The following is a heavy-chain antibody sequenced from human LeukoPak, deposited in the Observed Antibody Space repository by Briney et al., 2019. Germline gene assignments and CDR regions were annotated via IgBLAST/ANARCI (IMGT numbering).Heavy chain of an antibody. D-gene: IGHD3-10*01. Sequence: PGGSLRLSCAASGFTFSDYYMSWIRQAPGKGLEWVSYISSSGSTIYYADSVKGRFTISRDNAKNSLYLQMNSLRAEDTAVYYCASGITMVRGIYYMDVWGKGTTVTVSS. CDR3: ASGITMVRGIYYMDV. J-gene: IGHJ6*03. V-gene: IGHV3-11*01. CDR2: ISSSGSTI. CDR1: GFTFSDYY.